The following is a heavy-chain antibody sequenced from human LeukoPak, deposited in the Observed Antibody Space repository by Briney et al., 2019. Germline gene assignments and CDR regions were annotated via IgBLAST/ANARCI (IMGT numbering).Heavy chain of an antibody. Sequence: GASVKVSCKASGYTFTSYDINWVRQATGQGLEWVGWMNPNSGNTGYAQKFQGRVTMTRNTSISTAYMELSSLRSEDTAVYYCARGRIRDGYNYYYYGMDVWGQGTTVTVSS. V-gene: IGHV1-8*01. CDR3: ARGRIRDGYNYYYYGMDV. D-gene: IGHD5-24*01. CDR2: MNPNSGNT. CDR1: GYTFTSYD. J-gene: IGHJ6*02.